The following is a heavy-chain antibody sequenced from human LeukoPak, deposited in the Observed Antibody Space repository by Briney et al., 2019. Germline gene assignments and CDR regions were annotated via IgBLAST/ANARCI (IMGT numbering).Heavy chain of an antibody. CDR2: IYSGGST. V-gene: IGHV3-66*02. J-gene: IGHJ4*02. D-gene: IGHD3-22*01. CDR1: GFTVSSNY. CDR3: ARGPTMIAFDY. Sequence: GGSLRLSCAASGFTVSSNYMSWVRQAPGKGLEWVSVIYSGGSTYYADSVKGRFTISRDNSKNTLYLQMNSLRAKDTAVYYCARGPTMIAFDYWGQGTLVTVSS.